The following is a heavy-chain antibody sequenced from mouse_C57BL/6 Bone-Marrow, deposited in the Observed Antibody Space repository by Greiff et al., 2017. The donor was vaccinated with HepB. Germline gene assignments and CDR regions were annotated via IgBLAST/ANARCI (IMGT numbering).Heavy chain of an antibody. CDR1: GFTFSDYG. Sequence: EVQGVESGGGLVKPGGSLKLSCAASGFTFSDYGMHWVRQAPEKGLEWVAYISSGSSTIYYADTVKGRFTISRVNTKNTLFLQMTSLRSEDTAMYYCARRIPLWPYAMYYWGQGTSVTVSS. V-gene: IGHV5-17*01. CDR3: ARRIPLWPYAMYY. D-gene: IGHD1-1*02. CDR2: ISSGSSTI. J-gene: IGHJ4*01.